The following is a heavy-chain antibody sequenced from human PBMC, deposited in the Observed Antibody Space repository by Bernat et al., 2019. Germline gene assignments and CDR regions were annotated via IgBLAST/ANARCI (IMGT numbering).Heavy chain of an antibody. CDR3: ARDRTVGGSDQDH. D-gene: IGHD1-26*01. CDR1: GFTFIDFG. J-gene: IGHJ4*02. CDR2: ISYDGTYK. V-gene: IGHV3-30*03. Sequence: QVQLVESGGGVVQLGRSLRPSCAVPGFTFIDFGMNWVGKAPGKGLEWVSFISYDGTYKYYADSVKGRFTISRDSSNNTVSLQMNSLRPEDTAIYYCARDRTVGGSDQDHWGQGSLVTVSS.